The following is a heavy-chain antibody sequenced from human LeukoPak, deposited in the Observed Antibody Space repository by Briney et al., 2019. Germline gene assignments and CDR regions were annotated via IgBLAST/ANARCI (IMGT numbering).Heavy chain of an antibody. V-gene: IGHV1-18*01. Sequence: ASVKVSCKASGYTFTSYGISWVRQAPGQGLEWMGWISAYNGNTNYAQKLQGRVTMTTDTSTSTAYMELRSLRSNDTAVYYCARDPLSVDTAMVRWFDPWGQGTLVTVSS. CDR2: ISAYNGNT. CDR1: GYTFTSYG. J-gene: IGHJ5*02. CDR3: ARDPLSVDTAMVRWFDP. D-gene: IGHD5-18*01.